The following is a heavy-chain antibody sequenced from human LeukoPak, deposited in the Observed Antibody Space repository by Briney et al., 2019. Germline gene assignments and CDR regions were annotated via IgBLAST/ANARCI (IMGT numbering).Heavy chain of an antibody. J-gene: IGHJ1*01. D-gene: IGHD2-2*01. CDR3: AKANGYCSSTSCYYFWYFQH. CDR2: ISGSGGST. V-gene: IGHV3-23*01. CDR1: GFTFSSYA. Sequence: GAFLRLSCAASGFTFSSYAMSWVRQAPGKGLEWVSGISGSGGSTYYADSAKGRFTISRDNSKNTLYLQMNSLRAEDTAVYYCAKANGYCSSTSCYYFWYFQHWGQGTLVTVSS.